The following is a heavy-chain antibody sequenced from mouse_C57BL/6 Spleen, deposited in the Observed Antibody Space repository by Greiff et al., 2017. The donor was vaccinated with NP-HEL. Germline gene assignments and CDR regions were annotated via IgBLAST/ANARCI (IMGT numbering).Heavy chain of an antibody. D-gene: IGHD2-5*01. Sequence: EVKLVESGGGLVKPGGSLKLSCAASGFTFSDYGMHWVRQAPEKGLEWVAYISSGSSTIYYADTVKGRFTISRDNAKNTLFMQMTSLRSEDTAMYYCARPDYYSNDYFDYWGQGTTLTVSS. V-gene: IGHV5-17*01. CDR1: GFTFSDYG. CDR3: ARPDYYSNDYFDY. J-gene: IGHJ2*01. CDR2: ISSGSSTI.